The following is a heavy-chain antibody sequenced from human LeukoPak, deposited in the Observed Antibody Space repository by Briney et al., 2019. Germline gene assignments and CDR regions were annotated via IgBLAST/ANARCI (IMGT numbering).Heavy chain of an antibody. Sequence: GGSLRLSCAASGFNFNTYWMGWMRQAPGKGLEWVANIKYEGSEKYYVDSVKGRFTISRDNAKSSLYLQMNSLRAEDTAVYYCARYIRTGGYYFDYWGLGTLVTVSS. V-gene: IGHV3-7*03. J-gene: IGHJ4*02. CDR3: ARYIRTGGYYFDY. D-gene: IGHD2-8*02. CDR1: GFNFNTYW. CDR2: IKYEGSEK.